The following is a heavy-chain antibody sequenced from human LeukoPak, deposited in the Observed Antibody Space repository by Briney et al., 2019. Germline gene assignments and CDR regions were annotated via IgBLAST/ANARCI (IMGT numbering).Heavy chain of an antibody. CDR1: GGSISSNNYY. CDR3: ARIVVRGSGTYYRYYYYYMDV. CDR2: MYFSGNT. V-gene: IGHV4-39*01. Sequence: VKPSETLSPPCTVSGGSISSNNYYWGWVRHPPRKGLESIGAMYFSGNTYYNPSLKSRVTISGDTSKSQFSLNLRSVTAADTAVYYCARIVVRGSGTYYRYYYYYMDVWGKGTTVTVSS. J-gene: IGHJ6*03. D-gene: IGHD3-10*01.